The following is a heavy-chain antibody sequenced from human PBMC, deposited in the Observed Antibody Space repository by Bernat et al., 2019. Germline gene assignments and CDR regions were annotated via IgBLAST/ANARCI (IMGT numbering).Heavy chain of an antibody. CDR2: SNSDESRT. V-gene: IGHV3-74*01. CDR3: VRDSGYCSGGRCADAFDI. CDR1: GFTFSSYW. J-gene: IGHJ3*02. Sequence: EVQLVESGEGLVQPGGSLRLSCAASGFTFSSYWMHWVRQAPGKGLVWVSRSNSDESRTNYADSVKGRFTISRDNAKNTLYLQMNSLRAEDTAVYYCVRDSGYCSGGRCADAFDIWGQGTMVTVSS. D-gene: IGHD2-15*01.